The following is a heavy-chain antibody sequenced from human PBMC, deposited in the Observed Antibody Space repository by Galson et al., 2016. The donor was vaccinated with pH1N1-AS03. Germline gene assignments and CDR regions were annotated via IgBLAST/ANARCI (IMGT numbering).Heavy chain of an antibody. D-gene: IGHD4-17*01. CDR2: IYWDDDK. CDR1: GFSLSTSGVG. CDR3: AQSDYGDYVDYFDY. J-gene: IGHJ4*02. V-gene: IGHV2-5*02. Sequence: PALVTPTQTLTLTCTFSGFSLSTSGVGVGWIRQPPGKALEWLALIYWDDDKRYSPSLKSRLTITKDTSKNQVVLTMTNMDPVDTATYYCAQSDYGDYVDYFDYRGQGTLVTVSS.